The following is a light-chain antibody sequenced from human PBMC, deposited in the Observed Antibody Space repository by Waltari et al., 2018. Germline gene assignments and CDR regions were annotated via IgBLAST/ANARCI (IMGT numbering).Light chain of an antibody. V-gene: IGLV1-47*01. CDR3: ASWDDKLNAWV. Sequence: QHVVTQPPSASGNPGQRGAISCSGSSSDIVDNHVYCYQQVPGTAPKLLVHTNNERPSGVPARFTGSKSGTSASLAIYGLRSEDEADYYCASWDDKLNAWVIGGGTRLTVL. J-gene: IGLJ3*02. CDR2: TNN. CDR1: SSDIVDNH.